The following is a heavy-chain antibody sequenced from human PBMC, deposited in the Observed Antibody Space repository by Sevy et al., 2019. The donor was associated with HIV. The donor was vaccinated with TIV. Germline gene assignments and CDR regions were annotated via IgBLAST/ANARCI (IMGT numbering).Heavy chain of an antibody. CDR1: GFTFSSNS. Sequence: GGSLRLSCAASGFTFSSNSMNWVRQAPGKGLEWVSSIRSSSSYIYYADSVKGRFTISRDNSKNSLYLEMNSLRAEDTGVYYCARDIVVVPAARALYGMDVWGQGTTVTVSS. V-gene: IGHV3-21*01. D-gene: IGHD2-2*01. CDR2: IRSSSSYI. CDR3: ARDIVVVPAARALYGMDV. J-gene: IGHJ6*02.